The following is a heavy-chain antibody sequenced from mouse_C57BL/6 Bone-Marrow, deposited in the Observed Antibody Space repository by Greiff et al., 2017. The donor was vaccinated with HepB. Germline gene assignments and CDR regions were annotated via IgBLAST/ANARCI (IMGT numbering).Heavy chain of an antibody. CDR3: ARVAD. Sequence: EVQLVESGPELVKPGASVKISCKASGYSFTGYYMNWVKQSPEKSLEWIGEINPSTGGTTYNQKFKAKATLTVDKSSSTAYMQLKSLTSEDSAVYYGARVADGGRGTTLTVSA. J-gene: IGHJ2*01. V-gene: IGHV1-42*01. CDR2: INPSTGGT. CDR1: GYSFTGYY.